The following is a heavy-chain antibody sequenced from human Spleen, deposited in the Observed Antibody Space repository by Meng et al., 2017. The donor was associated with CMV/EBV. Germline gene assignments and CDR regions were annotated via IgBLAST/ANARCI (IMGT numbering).Heavy chain of an antibody. CDR2: IIPIFGTA. CDR3: AREGMGVGALFDY. Sequence: KASGGTFSSYASSWVRQAPGQGLEWMGGIIPIFGTANYAQKFQGRVTITTDESTSTAYMELSSLRSEDTAVYYCAREGMGVGALFDYWGQGTLVTVSS. V-gene: IGHV1-69*05. J-gene: IGHJ4*02. CDR1: GGTFSSYA. D-gene: IGHD1-26*01.